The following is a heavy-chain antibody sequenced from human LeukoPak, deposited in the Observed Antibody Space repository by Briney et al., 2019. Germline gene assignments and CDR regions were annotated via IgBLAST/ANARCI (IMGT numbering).Heavy chain of an antibody. J-gene: IGHJ4*02. CDR3: ARLENIVGAPYFDY. CDR2: IYSGGST. D-gene: IGHD1-26*01. Sequence: PGGSLRLSCAASGFTVSSNYMSWVRQAPGKGLEWVSVIYSGGSTCYADSVKGRFTISRDNSKNTLYLQMNSLRAEDTAVYYCARLENIVGAPYFDYWGQGTLVTVSS. CDR1: GFTVSSNY. V-gene: IGHV3-53*01.